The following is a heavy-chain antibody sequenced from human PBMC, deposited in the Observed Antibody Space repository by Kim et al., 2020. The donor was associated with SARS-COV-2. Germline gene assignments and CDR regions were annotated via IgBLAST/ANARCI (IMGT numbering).Heavy chain of an antibody. J-gene: IGHJ4*01. CDR3: ARGNIVVVVAATRLGLDY. CDR2: INHSGST. Sequence: SETLSLTCAVYGGSFSGYYWSWIRQPPGKGLEWIGEINHSGSTNYNPSLKSRVTISVDTSKNQFSLKLSSVTAADTAVYYCARGNIVVVVAATRLGLDY. D-gene: IGHD2-15*01. V-gene: IGHV4-34*01. CDR1: GGSFSGYY.